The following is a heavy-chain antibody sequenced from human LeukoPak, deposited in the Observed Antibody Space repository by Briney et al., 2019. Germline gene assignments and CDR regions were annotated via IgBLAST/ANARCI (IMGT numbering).Heavy chain of an antibody. Sequence: GGSLRVSCAASGFTFDDYAMHWVRQAPGKGLEWVSGISWNSGSIGYADSVKGRFTISRDNAKNSLYLQMNSLRAEDTALYYCAKDINYYDSSGYSQFDPWGQGTLVTVSS. V-gene: IGHV3-9*01. J-gene: IGHJ5*02. D-gene: IGHD3-22*01. CDR3: AKDINYYDSSGYSQFDP. CDR2: ISWNSGSI. CDR1: GFTFDDYA.